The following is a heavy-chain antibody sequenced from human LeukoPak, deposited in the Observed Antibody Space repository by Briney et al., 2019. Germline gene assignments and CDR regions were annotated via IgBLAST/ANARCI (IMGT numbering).Heavy chain of an antibody. CDR2: IIPIFGTA. CDR3: ARAITMIVVAPLSGLAY. D-gene: IGHD3-22*01. Sequence: ASVKVSCKASGGTFSSYAISWVRQAPGQGLEWMGGIIPIFGTANYAQKFQGRVTITAGESTSTAYMELSSLRSEDTAVYYCARAITMIVVAPLSGLAYWGQGTLVTVSS. V-gene: IGHV1-69*13. CDR1: GGTFSSYA. J-gene: IGHJ4*02.